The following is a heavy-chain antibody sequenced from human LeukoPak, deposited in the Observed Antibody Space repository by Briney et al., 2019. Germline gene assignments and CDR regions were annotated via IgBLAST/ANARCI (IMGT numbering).Heavy chain of an antibody. J-gene: IGHJ4*02. V-gene: IGHV1-18*01. D-gene: IGHD4-17*01. Sequence: AAVKVSCKASGYTFTSYGISWVRQAPGQGLEWMGWISAYNGNTNYAQKLQGRVTMTTDTSTSTAYMELRSLRSDDTAVYYCARDRYGDYDSPLSDYWGQGTLVTVSS. CDR2: ISAYNGNT. CDR1: GYTFTSYG. CDR3: ARDRYGDYDSPLSDY.